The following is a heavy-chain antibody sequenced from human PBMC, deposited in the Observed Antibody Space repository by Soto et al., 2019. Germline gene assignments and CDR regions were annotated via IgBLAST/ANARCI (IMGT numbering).Heavy chain of an antibody. CDR1: GFTFSNYA. D-gene: IGHD3-10*01. CDR3: AKELNYGSGSYSPFDY. J-gene: IGHJ4*02. CDR2: ISYDGSNK. V-gene: IGHV3-30*04. Sequence: GGSLRLSCAASGFTFSNYAMHWVRQPPGKGLEWVTVISYDGSNKYYADSVKGRFTISRDNSKNTLYLQMNSLRAEDTAVYYCAKELNYGSGSYSPFDYWGQGT.